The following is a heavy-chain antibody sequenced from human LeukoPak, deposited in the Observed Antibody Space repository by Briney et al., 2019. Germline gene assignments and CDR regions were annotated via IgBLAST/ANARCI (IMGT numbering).Heavy chain of an antibody. CDR1: GGTFSSYA. J-gene: IGHJ4*02. V-gene: IGHV1-69*13. Sequence: ASVKVSCKASGGTFSSYAISWVRQAPGQGLEWMGGIIPIFGTADYAQRFQGRVTITADESTSTAYMELSSLRSEDTAVYYCARASDYDFWSGYFDYWGQGTLVTVSS. CDR3: ARASDYDFWSGYFDY. D-gene: IGHD3-3*01. CDR2: IIPIFGTA.